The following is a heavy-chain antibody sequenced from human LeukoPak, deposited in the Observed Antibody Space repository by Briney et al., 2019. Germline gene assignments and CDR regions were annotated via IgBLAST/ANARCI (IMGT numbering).Heavy chain of an antibody. CDR2: IIPIFGTA. Sequence: ASVNVSCKASGGTFISYAISWVRQAPGQGLEWMGGIIPIFGTANYAQKFQGRVTITADESTSTAYMELCSLRSEDTAVYYCARQPAPYSSSWYVSDNYFDYWGQGTLVTVSS. J-gene: IGHJ4*02. CDR3: ARQPAPYSSSWYVSDNYFDY. V-gene: IGHV1-69*01. CDR1: GGTFISYA. D-gene: IGHD6-13*01.